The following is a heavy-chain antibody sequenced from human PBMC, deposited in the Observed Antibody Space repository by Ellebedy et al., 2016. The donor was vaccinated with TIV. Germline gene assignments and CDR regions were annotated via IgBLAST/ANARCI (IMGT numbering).Heavy chain of an antibody. CDR3: ARTDPWQPIDD. J-gene: IGHJ4*02. Sequence: MPGGSLRLSCTVSGGSISSYYWSWIRQPPGKGLEWIAFIHYNGNTNYNPSLKSRVTISVDTSKNQFSLNLSSVTAADTAVYYCARTDPWQPIDDWGQGILVSVSS. V-gene: IGHV4-59*08. CDR2: IHYNGNT. D-gene: IGHD2-21*02. CDR1: GGSISSYY.